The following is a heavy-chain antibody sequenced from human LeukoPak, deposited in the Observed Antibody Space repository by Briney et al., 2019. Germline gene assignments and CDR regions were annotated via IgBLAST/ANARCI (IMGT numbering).Heavy chain of an antibody. CDR3: ASLRERSYYARGFDY. J-gene: IGHJ4*02. CDR2: IYYSGST. D-gene: IGHD1-26*01. CDR1: GGSISSSSYY. V-gene: IGHV4-39*01. Sequence: SETLSLTCTVSGGSISSSSYYWGWIRQPPGKGLDWIGSIYYSGSTYYNPSLKSRITISVDTSKNQFSLKLSSVTAADTAVFYCASLRERSYYARGFDYWGQGTLVTVSS.